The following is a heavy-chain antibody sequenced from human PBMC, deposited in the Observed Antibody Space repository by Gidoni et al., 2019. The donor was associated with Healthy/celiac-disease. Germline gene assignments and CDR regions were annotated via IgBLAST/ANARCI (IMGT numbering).Heavy chain of an antibody. CDR3: ARRTRIDYGGWGGIDY. CDR2: IDWDDDK. V-gene: IGHV2-70*01. CDR1: GFSLSTSGMC. D-gene: IGHD4-17*01. Sequence: QVTLRESGPALVTPTQTLTLTCTFSGFSLSTSGMCVSWIRQPPGKALEWLALIDWDDDKYYNTSLKTRLTISKDTSKNQVVLTMTNMDPVDTATYYCARRTRIDYGGWGGIDYWGQGTLVTVSS. J-gene: IGHJ4*02.